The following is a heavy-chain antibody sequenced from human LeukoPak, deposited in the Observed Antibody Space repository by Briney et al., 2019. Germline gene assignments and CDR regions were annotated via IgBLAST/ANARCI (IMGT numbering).Heavy chain of an antibody. Sequence: SETLSLTCAVYGGSFSGYYWSWIRQPPGKGLEWIGEINHSGSTNYNPSLKSRVTISVDTSKNQSSLKVSSVTAADTAVYYCARDDGSSWYAGCSRYSGFDPWGQGTLVTVSS. V-gene: IGHV4-34*01. J-gene: IGHJ5*02. D-gene: IGHD6-13*01. CDR1: GGSFSGYY. CDR3: ARDDGSSWYAGCSRYSGFDP. CDR2: INHSGST.